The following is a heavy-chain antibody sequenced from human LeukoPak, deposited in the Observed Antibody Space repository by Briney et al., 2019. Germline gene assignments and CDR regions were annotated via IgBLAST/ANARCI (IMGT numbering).Heavy chain of an antibody. D-gene: IGHD3-10*01. J-gene: IGHJ4*02. V-gene: IGHV3-30*18. CDR2: ISYDGSNK. CDR1: GFTFNSYA. Sequence: GGSLRLSCAASGFTFNSYAMHWVRQAPGKGLEWVAVISYDGSNKYYADSVKGRFTISRDNSKNTLYLQMNSLRAEDTAVYYCAKLPIFGELLSGFDYWGQGTLVTVSS. CDR3: AKLPIFGELLSGFDY.